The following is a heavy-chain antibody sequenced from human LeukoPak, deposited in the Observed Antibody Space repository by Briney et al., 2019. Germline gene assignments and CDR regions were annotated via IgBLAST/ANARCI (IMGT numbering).Heavy chain of an antibody. D-gene: IGHD4-11*01. CDR1: EFTVSSNY. CDR3: ARVGTTVSTNYYGMDV. V-gene: IGHV3-66*02. J-gene: IGHJ6*02. CDR2: IYTSGST. Sequence: GGSLRLSCVASEFTVSSNYMNWVRQAPGEGLEWVSFIYTSGSTYYADSVRGRFTISRDNSKNTLYLEMNSLRAEDTAVYYCARVGTTVSTNYYGMDVWGQGTTVTVSS.